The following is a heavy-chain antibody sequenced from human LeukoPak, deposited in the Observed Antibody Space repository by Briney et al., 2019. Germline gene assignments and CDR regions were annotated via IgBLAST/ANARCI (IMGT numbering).Heavy chain of an antibody. CDR1: GFTFSSYE. D-gene: IGHD3-10*01. CDR2: ISSSGSTI. J-gene: IGHJ6*04. Sequence: GGSLRLSCAASGFTFSSYEMNWVRQAPGKGLEWVSYISSSGSTIYYADSVKGRFTISGDNAKNSLYLQMNSLRAEDTAVYYCARQRPARITMVRGVAYYYYGMDVWGKGTTVTVSS. CDR3: ARQRPARITMVRGVAYYYYGMDV. V-gene: IGHV3-48*03.